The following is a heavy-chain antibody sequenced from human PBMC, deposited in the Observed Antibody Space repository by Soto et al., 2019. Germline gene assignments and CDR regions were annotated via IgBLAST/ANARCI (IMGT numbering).Heavy chain of an antibody. CDR2: ISAYNGNT. CDR3: ARVYFFDISGYYRPYYHYYGVDV. J-gene: IGHJ6*02. D-gene: IGHD3-22*01. CDR1: GYTFTSYG. Sequence: ASVKVSCKASGYTFTSYGISWVRQAPGQGLEWMGWISAYNGNTNYAQKLQGRVTMTTDTSTSTAYMELRSLRSDDTAVYYCARVYFFDISGYYRPYYHYYGVDVWGQGATGTVSS. V-gene: IGHV1-18*01.